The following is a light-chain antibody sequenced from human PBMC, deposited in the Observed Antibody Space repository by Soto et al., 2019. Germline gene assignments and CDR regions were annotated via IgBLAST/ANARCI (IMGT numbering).Light chain of an antibody. CDR1: QRVSTNY. CDR3: QQYAASVT. J-gene: IGKJ5*01. Sequence: ESVLTQSPGTLSLSPGERATLSCRASQRVSTNYFAWYQQKPGQAPRLLIYGASSRATGIPYRFSGGGSGTDFTLTISRLEPEDFAVYYCQQYAASVTFGQGTRLEIK. CDR2: GAS. V-gene: IGKV3-20*01.